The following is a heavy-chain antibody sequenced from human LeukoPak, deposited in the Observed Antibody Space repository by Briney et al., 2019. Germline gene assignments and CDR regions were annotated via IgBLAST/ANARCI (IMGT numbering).Heavy chain of an antibody. D-gene: IGHD3-10*01. CDR1: GYTFTSYG. CDR2: ISAYNGDT. J-gene: IGHJ4*02. V-gene: IGHV1-18*01. Sequence: ASVKVSCKASGYTFTSYGISWVRQAPGQGLEWMGWISAYNGDTNYAQKLQGRVTMTTDTSTSTAYMELRSLRSDDTAVYYCARQLLWGFGELLYFDYWGQGTLVTVSS. CDR3: ARQLLWGFGELLYFDY.